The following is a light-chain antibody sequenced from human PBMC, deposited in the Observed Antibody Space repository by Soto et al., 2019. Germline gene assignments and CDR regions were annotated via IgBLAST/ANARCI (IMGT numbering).Light chain of an antibody. V-gene: IGLV1-40*01. J-gene: IGLJ2*01. CDR3: PSYDSSLSGHVV. CDR1: SSNIGAGYD. Sequence: QSVLTQPPSVSGAPGQRVTISCTGSSSNIGAGYDVQWYHQLPGTAPKLLIYANNNRPSGVPDRVSGAKSGTSASLAITGLQAEDEGDYYCPSYDSSLSGHVVFGGGTKLTVL. CDR2: ANN.